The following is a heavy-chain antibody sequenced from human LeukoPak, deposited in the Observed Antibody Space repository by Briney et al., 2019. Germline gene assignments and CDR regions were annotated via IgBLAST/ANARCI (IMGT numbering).Heavy chain of an antibody. CDR3: AKVSELWDY. D-gene: IGHD3-16*01. J-gene: IGHJ4*02. V-gene: IGHV3-23*01. CDR2: ISGSGGST. CDR1: GFTLSSYA. Sequence: VGALRLSRAASGFTLSSYAMSWVRQAPGKGLEWVSAISGSGGSTYYADSVKGRFTISRDNSKNTLYLQMNSLRAEDTAVYYCAKVSELWDYWGQGTLVTVSS.